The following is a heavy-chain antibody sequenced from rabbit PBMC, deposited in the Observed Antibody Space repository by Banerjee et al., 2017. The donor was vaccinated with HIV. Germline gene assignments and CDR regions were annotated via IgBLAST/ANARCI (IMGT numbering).Heavy chain of an antibody. CDR3: ARVYAGYAGYYNHFDR. J-gene: IGHJ2*01. Sequence: QEQLVESGGGLVQPGGSLKLSCKASGFDFSSYGVSWVRQAPGKGLDWIGYIDPVSVRTHYASWVNGRFTISSHNAQNTLYLQLNSLTAADTATYFCARVYAGYAGYYNHFDRWGPGTLVTVS. V-gene: IGHV1S47*01. D-gene: IGHD7-1*01. CDR2: IDPVSVRT. CDR1: GFDFSSYG.